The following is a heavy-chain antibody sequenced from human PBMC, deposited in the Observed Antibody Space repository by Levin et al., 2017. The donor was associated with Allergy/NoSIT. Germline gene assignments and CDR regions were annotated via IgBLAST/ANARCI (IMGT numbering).Heavy chain of an antibody. CDR2: INADGTST. CDR1: GSTFRNHW. Sequence: GGSLRLSCAASGSTFRNHWMHWVRQAPGKGLVWVSRINADGTSTSYADSVKGRFTISRDNAKNTLYLQMHSLRVEDTAVYHCARALRDYYFYGMDVWGQGTAVTVSS. CDR3: ARALRDYYFYGMDV. J-gene: IGHJ6*02. V-gene: IGHV3-74*01.